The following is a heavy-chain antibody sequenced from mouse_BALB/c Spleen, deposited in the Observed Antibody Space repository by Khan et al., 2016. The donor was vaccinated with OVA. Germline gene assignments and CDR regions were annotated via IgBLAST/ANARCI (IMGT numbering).Heavy chain of an antibody. J-gene: IGHJ1*01. V-gene: IGHV2-2*02. CDR3: ARKCDYGHWDFDV. CDR1: GFSLTSYG. Sequence: QVQLQQSGPGLVQPSQSLSITCTVSGFSLTSYGVHWVRQSPGKGLEWLGVILRGGTTDYHEAFISRLSISKANYTSQVFFKLNSLQANDTAIYYCARKCDYGHWDFDVWGAGATVTVSS. D-gene: IGHD1-2*01. CDR2: ILRGGTT.